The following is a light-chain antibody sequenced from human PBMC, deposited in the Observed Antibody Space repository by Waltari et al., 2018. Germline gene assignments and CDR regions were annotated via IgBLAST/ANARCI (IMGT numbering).Light chain of an antibody. CDR3: QQRSNWLT. CDR2: DAS. J-gene: IGKJ5*01. Sequence: EIVLTQSPATLSLSPGERATLSCRPSQSVSSYLAWYQQKPGQAPRLLIYDASNGATGIPARFSGSGSGTDFTLTISSLEPEDFAVYYCQQRSNWLTFGQGTRLEIK. V-gene: IGKV3-11*01. CDR1: QSVSSY.